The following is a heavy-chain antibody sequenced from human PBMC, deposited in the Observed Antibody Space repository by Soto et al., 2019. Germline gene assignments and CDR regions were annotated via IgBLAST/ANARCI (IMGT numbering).Heavy chain of an antibody. CDR2: INPSGGST. J-gene: IGHJ3*02. V-gene: IGHV1-46*01. CDR3: ARGSRGHSAFDI. CDR1: GYIFTDYY. D-gene: IGHD6-19*01. Sequence: ASVKVSCKASGYIFTDYYMHWVRQAPGQELGWMGRINPSGGSTSYAQKFQGRVTMTRDTSTSTVYMELSSLRSEDTAVYYCARGSRGHSAFDIWGQGTMVTVSS.